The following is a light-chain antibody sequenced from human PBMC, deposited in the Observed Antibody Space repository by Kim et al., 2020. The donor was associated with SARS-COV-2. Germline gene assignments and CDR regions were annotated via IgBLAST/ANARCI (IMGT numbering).Light chain of an antibody. Sequence: APGETAKITCGGNNIGGKSVHWYQQKPGQAPVLVIYYDSDRPSGIPERFSGSNSENTATLTITRVEAGDEADYYCHVWDTTSDHHVFGTGTKVTVL. J-gene: IGLJ1*01. CDR3: HVWDTTSDHHV. CDR1: NIGGKS. CDR2: YDS. V-gene: IGLV3-21*04.